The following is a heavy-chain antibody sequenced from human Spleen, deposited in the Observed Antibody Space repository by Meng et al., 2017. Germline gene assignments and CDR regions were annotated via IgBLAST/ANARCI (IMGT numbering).Heavy chain of an antibody. V-gene: IGHV4-34*01. CDR1: GGSFSDYY. CDR3: ARGPTTMAHDFDY. Sequence: QVLLQQWGAGLLKPSETLSLTCVVSGGSFSDYYWSWIRQPPGKGLEWIGEINHSGSTNYNPSLESRATISVDTSQNNLSLKPSSVTAADSAVYYCARGPTTMAHDFDYWGQGTLVTVSS. J-gene: IGHJ4*02. D-gene: IGHD4-11*01. CDR2: INHSGST.